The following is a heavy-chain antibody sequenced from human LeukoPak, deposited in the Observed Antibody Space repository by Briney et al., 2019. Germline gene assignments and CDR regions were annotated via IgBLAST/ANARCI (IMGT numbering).Heavy chain of an antibody. J-gene: IGHJ6*03. Sequence: SETLSLTCTVSGGSISSSSYYWGWIRQPPGKGLEWIGRIYTSGSTNYNPSLKSRVTISVDTSKNQFSLKLTSVTAADTAVYYCAREDYYYMDVWGKGTTVTISS. CDR1: GGSISSSSYY. CDR2: IYTSGST. V-gene: IGHV4-39*07. CDR3: AREDYYYMDV.